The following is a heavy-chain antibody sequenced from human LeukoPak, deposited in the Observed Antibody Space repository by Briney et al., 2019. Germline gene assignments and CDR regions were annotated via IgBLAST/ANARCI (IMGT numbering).Heavy chain of an antibody. CDR2: ISGSSSYI. J-gene: IGHJ4*02. CDR1: GFTFSCYS. D-gene: IGHD3-9*01. Sequence: GGSLRLSCAASGFTFSCYSMNWVRQAPGKGLEWVSSISGSSSYIYYADSVKGRITVSRDNAKNSLYLQMNSLRAEDTAVYYCAGGRGEVDDFLTGYSYYFDYWGQGTLVTVSS. CDR3: AGGRGEVDDFLTGYSYYFDY. V-gene: IGHV3-21*06.